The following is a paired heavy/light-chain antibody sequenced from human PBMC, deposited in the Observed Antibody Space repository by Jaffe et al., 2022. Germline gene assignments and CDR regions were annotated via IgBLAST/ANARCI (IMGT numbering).Heavy chain of an antibody. CDR3: AREQGMAYYYYMDV. V-gene: IGHV1-69*08. D-gene: IGHD3-10*01. J-gene: IGHJ6*03. CDR2: IIPILGIA. CDR1: GGTFSSYT. Sequence: QVQLVQSGAEVKKPGSSVKVSCKASGGTFSSYTISWVRQAPGQGLEWMGRIIPILGIANYAQKFQGRVTITADKSTSTAYMELSSLRSEDTAVYYCAREQGMAYYYYMDVWGKGTTVTVSS.
Light chain of an antibody. CDR2: EDN. Sequence: NFMLTQPHSVSESPGKTVTISCTRSSGSIASNYVQWYQQRPGSSPTTVIYEDNQRPSGVPDRFSGSIDSSSNSASLTISGLKTEDEADYYCQSYDSSNQDVVFGGGTKLTVL. CDR1: SGSIASNY. CDR3: QSYDSSNQDVV. V-gene: IGLV6-57*01. J-gene: IGLJ2*01.